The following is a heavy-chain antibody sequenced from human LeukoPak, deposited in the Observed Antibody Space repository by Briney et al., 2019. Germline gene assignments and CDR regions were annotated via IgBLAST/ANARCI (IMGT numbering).Heavy chain of an antibody. CDR2: IYYSGST. CDR3: ARWARAAEENDAFDI. CDR1: GGSISSYY. Sequence: PSETLSLTCTVSGGSISSYYWSWIRQPPGKGLEWIGYIYYSGSTNYNPSLKSRVTISVDTSKNQFSLKLSSVTAADTAVHYCARWARAAEENDAFDIWGQGTMVTVSS. D-gene: IGHD6-13*01. V-gene: IGHV4-59*01. J-gene: IGHJ3*02.